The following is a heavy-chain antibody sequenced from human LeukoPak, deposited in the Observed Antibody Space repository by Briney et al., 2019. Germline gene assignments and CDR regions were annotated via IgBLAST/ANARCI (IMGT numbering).Heavy chain of an antibody. CDR1: GYTFTSYY. V-gene: IGHV1-46*01. Sequence: ASVTVSCKASGYTFTSYYMHWVRQAPGQGLEWMGIINPSGGSTSYAQKFQGRVTMTRDTSTSTVYMELSSLRSEDTAVYYCARFAYCGGHCWYYIDYWGQGSLVTVSS. D-gene: IGHD2-21*02. CDR2: INPSGGST. J-gene: IGHJ4*02. CDR3: ARFAYCGGHCWYYIDY.